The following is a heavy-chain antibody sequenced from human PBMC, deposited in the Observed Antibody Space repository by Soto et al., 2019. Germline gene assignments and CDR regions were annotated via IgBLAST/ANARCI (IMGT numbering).Heavy chain of an antibody. D-gene: IGHD2-2*01. CDR1: GFTVSSNY. J-gene: IGHJ3*02. V-gene: IGHV3-66*01. CDR3: ARGDVPAAMTGGSGGAFDI. Sequence: GGSLRLSCAASGFTVSSNYMSWVRQAPGKGLEWVSVIYSGGSTYYADSVKGRFTISRDNSKNTLYLQMNSLRAEDTAVYYCARGDVPAAMTGGSGGAFDIWGQGTMVTVSS. CDR2: IYSGGST.